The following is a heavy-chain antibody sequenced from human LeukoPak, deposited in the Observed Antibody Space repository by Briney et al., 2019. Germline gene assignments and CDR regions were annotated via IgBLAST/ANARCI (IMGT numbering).Heavy chain of an antibody. V-gene: IGHV3-48*01. Sequence: GGSLRLSCAASGFTFSSYSMNWVRQAPGKGLEWVSYISSSVNTVYYADSVKGRFTISRDNSKNTLYLQMNSLRAEDTAVYYCAKSKLRGYDSSGYYSYWGQGTLVTVSS. J-gene: IGHJ4*02. CDR3: AKSKLRGYDSSGYYSY. D-gene: IGHD3-22*01. CDR2: ISSSVNTV. CDR1: GFTFSSYS.